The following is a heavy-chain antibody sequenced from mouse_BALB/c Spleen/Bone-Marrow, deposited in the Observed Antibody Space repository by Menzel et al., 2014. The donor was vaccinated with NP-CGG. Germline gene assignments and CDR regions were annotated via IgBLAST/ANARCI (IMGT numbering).Heavy chain of an antibody. Sequence: EVQRVESGGGLVQPGGSLKLSCAASGFDLSRYWMSWVRQAPGKGLEWIGEINPDSSTINYTPSLKDKFIISRDNAKNTLYLQMSKVRSEDTALYYCARLGYYGYFNYWGQGTSLTVSS. CDR2: INPDSSTI. D-gene: IGHD2-3*01. CDR3: ARLGYYGYFNY. CDR1: GFDLSRYW. V-gene: IGHV4-1*02. J-gene: IGHJ2*02.